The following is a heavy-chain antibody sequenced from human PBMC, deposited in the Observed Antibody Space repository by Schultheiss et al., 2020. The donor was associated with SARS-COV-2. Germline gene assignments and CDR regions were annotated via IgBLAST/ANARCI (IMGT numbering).Heavy chain of an antibody. CDR2: ISYDGSNK. D-gene: IGHD1-26*01. Sequence: GESLKISCAASGFTFSSYGMHWVRQAPGKGLEWVAVISYDGSNKYYADSVKGRFTISRDNSKNTLYLQMNSLRAEDTAVYYCAKASVRELLLVDYWGQGTLVTVSS. CDR1: GFTFSSYG. V-gene: IGHV3-30*18. CDR3: AKASVRELLLVDY. J-gene: IGHJ4*02.